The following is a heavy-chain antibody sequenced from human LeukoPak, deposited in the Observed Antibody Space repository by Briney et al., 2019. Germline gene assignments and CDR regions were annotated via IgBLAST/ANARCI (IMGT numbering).Heavy chain of an antibody. CDR1: GFTFSKYH. CDR3: ARDDLRDGAFDI. J-gene: IGHJ3*02. CDR2: ISSSSVYI. V-gene: IGHV3-21*04. Sequence: GGSLRLSCTASGFTFSKYHMNWVRQAPGKGLEWVSSISSSSVYIHYADSVKGRFTISRDNGKDSLYLQMSSLTAEDTALFYCARDDLRDGAFDIWGQGTMVTVSS.